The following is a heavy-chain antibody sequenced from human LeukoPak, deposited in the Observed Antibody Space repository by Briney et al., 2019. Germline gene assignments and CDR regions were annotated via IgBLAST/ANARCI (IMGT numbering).Heavy chain of an antibody. Sequence: GESLKISCKGSGYSFTSYWIGWVRQMPGKGLEWMGIIYPGDSDTRYSPSFQGQATISADKSISTAYLQWSSLKASDTAMYYCAGLSGIAAAGTREYYFDYWGQGTLVTVSS. CDR1: GYSFTSYW. J-gene: IGHJ4*02. V-gene: IGHV5-51*01. D-gene: IGHD6-13*01. CDR3: AGLSGIAAAGTREYYFDY. CDR2: IYPGDSDT.